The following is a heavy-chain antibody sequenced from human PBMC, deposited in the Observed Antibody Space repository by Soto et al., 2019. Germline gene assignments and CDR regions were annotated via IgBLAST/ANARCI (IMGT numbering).Heavy chain of an antibody. D-gene: IGHD6-13*01. CDR3: AKDSGSSWYGPKSYYFDY. CDR2: ISYGGGTT. J-gene: IGHJ4*02. Sequence: GGSLRLSCAASEFTFSNYAMSWVRQAPGKGLEWVSAISYGGGTTYYADSVKGRFTISRDNSKNTLYLQMSSLRAEDTAVYYCAKDSGSSWYGPKSYYFDYWGQGTLVTVSS. CDR1: EFTFSNYA. V-gene: IGHV3-23*01.